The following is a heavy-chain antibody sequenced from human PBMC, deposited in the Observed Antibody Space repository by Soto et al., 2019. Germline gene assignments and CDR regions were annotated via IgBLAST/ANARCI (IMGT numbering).Heavy chain of an antibody. CDR2: IWSDGSKK. V-gene: IGHV3-33*01. CDR3: ARPSNTNTWFEFDS. D-gene: IGHD3-10*01. CDR1: GFSFSKFG. J-gene: IGHJ4*02. Sequence: PGGSLRLSCAASGFSFSKFGMHWVRQAPGKGLEWVALIWSDGSKKYYAGSVKGRFTISRDNSKNTLYLQMNSLRAEDTAVYYCARPSNTNTWFEFDSWGQGSLVTVSS.